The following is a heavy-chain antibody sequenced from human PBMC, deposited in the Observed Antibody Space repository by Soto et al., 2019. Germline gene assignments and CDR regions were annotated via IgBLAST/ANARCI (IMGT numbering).Heavy chain of an antibody. D-gene: IGHD3-9*01. J-gene: IGHJ6*02. CDR1: GYTFTTYG. V-gene: IGHV1-18*01. CDR2: VSAYNGHT. CDR3: ARDLLRAIDWTLTNGYYYGMDV. Sequence: AQLVQSGTEVKRPGASLKVSCKASGYTFTTYGISWVRQAPGQGHEWIGWVSAYNGHTNYAQNLQGRVIMTTDTSTTTAHSELRSLIFDDPAVYYGARDLLRAIDWTLTNGYYYGMDVWGQGTTVTVSS.